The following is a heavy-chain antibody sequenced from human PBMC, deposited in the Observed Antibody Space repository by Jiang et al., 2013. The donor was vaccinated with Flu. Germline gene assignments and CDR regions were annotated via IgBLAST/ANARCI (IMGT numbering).Heavy chain of an antibody. CDR1: GDSIMNYH. V-gene: IGHV4-59*01. Sequence: LLKPSETLSLTCSVSGDSIMNYHWTWIRQTPGKGLEWIGNIYSSGSANYNPSLESRVTMSVDTSKNQFSLKLFSVTAADTAMYYCARGSPSCGGDCYADYWGRGTL. D-gene: IGHD2-21*01. J-gene: IGHJ4*02. CDR3: ARGSPSCGGDCYADY. CDR2: IYSSGSA.